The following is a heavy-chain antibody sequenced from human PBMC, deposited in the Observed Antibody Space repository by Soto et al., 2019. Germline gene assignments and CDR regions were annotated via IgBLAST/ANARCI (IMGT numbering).Heavy chain of an antibody. J-gene: IGHJ4*02. D-gene: IGHD6-19*01. CDR2: ISSRGETR. Sequence: GSLRLSCASSGFTFRTYEMNWVRQAPGKGLEWVSYISSRGETRYYADSVKGRFTISRDNAENSLYLQMNSLRADDTAVYYCERESIEVTGPYDNWGQGTLVTVSS. CDR1: GFTFRTYE. CDR3: ERESIEVTGPYDN. V-gene: IGHV3-48*03.